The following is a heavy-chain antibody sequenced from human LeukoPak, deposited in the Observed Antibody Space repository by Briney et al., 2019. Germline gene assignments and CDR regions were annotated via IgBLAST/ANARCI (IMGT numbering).Heavy chain of an antibody. CDR1: GYTFTGYY. Sequence: ASVTVSCKASGYTFTGYYMHWVRQAPGQGLERVGWIYPNSGGTKYAQKFQGRVTITRDTSASTAYMELSSLRSEDMAVYYCARSRGSGWDKDWFDPWGQGTLVAVSS. V-gene: IGHV1-2*02. CDR2: IYPNSGGT. D-gene: IGHD6-19*01. CDR3: ARSRGSGWDKDWFDP. J-gene: IGHJ5*02.